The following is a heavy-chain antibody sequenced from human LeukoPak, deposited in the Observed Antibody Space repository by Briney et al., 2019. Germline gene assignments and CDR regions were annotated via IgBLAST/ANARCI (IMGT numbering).Heavy chain of an antibody. D-gene: IGHD3-3*01. V-gene: IGHV1-18*01. CDR2: ISAYNGNT. Sequence: ASVKVSCKASGYTLTSYGISWVRQAPGQGLEWMGWISAYNGNTNYAQKLQGRVTMTTDTSTSTAYMELRSLRSDDTAVYYCARSRGGVLRFLEWLPDYWGQGTLVTVSS. CDR1: GYTLTSYG. J-gene: IGHJ4*02. CDR3: ARSRGGVLRFLEWLPDY.